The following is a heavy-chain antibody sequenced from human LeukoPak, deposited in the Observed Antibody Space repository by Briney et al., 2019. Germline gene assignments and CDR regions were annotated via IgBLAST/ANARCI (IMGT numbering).Heavy chain of an antibody. V-gene: IGHV3-74*01. CDR1: GFTFTTYW. J-gene: IGHJ3*02. CDR2: INSDGSST. CDR3: ANTPWRVGAKGQHDALDI. Sequence: GGSLRLSCAASGFTFTTYWLHWVRQAPGQGLGWVSRINSDGSSTSYAHTVKGRFTISRDNAKNTLYLQMKSLRRDDNAGYYCANTPWRVGAKGQHDALDIWGQGTMVTVS. D-gene: IGHD1-26*01.